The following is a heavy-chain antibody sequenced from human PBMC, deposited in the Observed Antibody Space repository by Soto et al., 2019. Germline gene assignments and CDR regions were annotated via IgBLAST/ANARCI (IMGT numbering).Heavy chain of an antibody. V-gene: IGHV1-69*13. CDR2: IIPIFGTA. CDR3: ARDFRVSEHAFDI. J-gene: IGHJ3*02. Sequence: ASVKVSCKASGGTFSSYAISWVQQAPGQGLEWMGGIIPIFGTANYAQKFQGRVTITADESTSTAYMELSSLRSEDTAVYYCARDFRVSEHAFDIWGQGTMVTVSS. CDR1: GGTFSSYA. D-gene: IGHD6-6*01.